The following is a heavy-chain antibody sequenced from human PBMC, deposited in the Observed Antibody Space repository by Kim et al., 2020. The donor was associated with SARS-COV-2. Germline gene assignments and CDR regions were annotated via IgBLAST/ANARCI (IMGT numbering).Heavy chain of an antibody. V-gene: IGHV4-34*01. J-gene: IGHJ6*02. CDR3: ARSGTKARWGYYYYGMDV. CDR1: GGSFSGYY. D-gene: IGHD3-10*01. CDR2: INHSGST. Sequence: SETLSLTCAVYGGSFSGYYWSWIRQPPGKGLEWIGEINHSGSTNYNPSLKSRVTISVDTSKNQFSLKLSSVTAADTAVYYCARSGTKARWGYYYYGMDVWGQGTTVTVSS.